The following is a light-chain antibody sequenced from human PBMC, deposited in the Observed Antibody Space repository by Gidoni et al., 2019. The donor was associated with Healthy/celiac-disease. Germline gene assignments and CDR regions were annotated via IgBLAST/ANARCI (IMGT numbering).Light chain of an antibody. Sequence: IVLTQSPGTLTLSPGERATLSCRASQSVSSSNLAWYQQKPGQAPRLLIYGASSRATGIPDGFSGSGSGTDFTLTISRLDPEDFAVYYCQQYGSSPLTFGGGTKVEIK. CDR1: QSVSSSN. CDR2: GAS. V-gene: IGKV3-20*01. CDR3: QQYGSSPLT. J-gene: IGKJ4*01.